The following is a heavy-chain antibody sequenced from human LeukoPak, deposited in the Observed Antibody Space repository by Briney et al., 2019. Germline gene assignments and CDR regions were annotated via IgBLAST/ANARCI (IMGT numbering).Heavy chain of an antibody. V-gene: IGHV3-7*01. D-gene: IGHD2-15*01. J-gene: IGHJ4*02. CDR1: GFTFSTYN. CDR3: ARDPTGYCSGGSCYPVYYFDY. Sequence: GGSLRLSCAASGFTFSTYNMNWVRQAPGKGLEWVANIKQDGSEKYYVDSVKGRFTISRDNAKNSLYLQMNSLRAEDTAVYYCARDPTGYCSGGSCYPVYYFDYWGQGTPVTVSS. CDR2: IKQDGSEK.